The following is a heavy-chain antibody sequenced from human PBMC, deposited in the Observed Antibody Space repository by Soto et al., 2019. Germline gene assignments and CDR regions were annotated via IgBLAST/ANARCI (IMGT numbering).Heavy chain of an antibody. V-gene: IGHV5-51*03. CDR1: GYTFIMYW. CDR3: ARWDYGDSTFSMDV. J-gene: IGHJ6*02. D-gene: IGHD4-17*01. CDR2: IYPGDSDT. Sequence: EVQLVQSGAEVKKPGESLKISCKGSGYTFIMYWIGWVRQMPGKGLEWMGIIYPGDSDTRYSPSFQGQVTISADKSISTAYRQWNSLKASDTAVYYCARWDYGDSTFSMDVWGQGTTVTVSS.